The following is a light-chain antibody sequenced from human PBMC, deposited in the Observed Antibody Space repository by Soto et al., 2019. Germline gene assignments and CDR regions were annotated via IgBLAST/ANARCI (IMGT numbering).Light chain of an antibody. V-gene: IGKV3-11*01. CDR3: HQRQRWPRT. Sequence: EIVLTQSPATLSSSPGERATLSCRDSQTVGVRLAWYQHKPGQAPRLIIYEASNRAAGIPARLSGSGSGTDFTLTITSLEPEDLAFYYCHQRQRWPRTFGQGTKVEIK. CDR2: EAS. CDR1: QTVGVR. J-gene: IGKJ1*01.